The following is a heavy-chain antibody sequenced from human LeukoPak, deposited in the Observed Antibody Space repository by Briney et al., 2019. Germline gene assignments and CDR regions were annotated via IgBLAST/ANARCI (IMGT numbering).Heavy chain of an antibody. CDR3: AKVQLERRELLPNFDS. V-gene: IGHV3-30*18. D-gene: IGHD1-1*01. CDR1: GFTFSSYG. J-gene: IGHJ4*02. CDR2: MSYNGQIT. Sequence: GGSLRLSCAASGFTFSSYGMHWVRQAPGKGLEWVAVMSYNGQITYYADSVKGRFTISRDNSPNMLYLQMNSLRVDDTSVYYCAKVQLERRELLPNFDSWGQGTLVTVSS.